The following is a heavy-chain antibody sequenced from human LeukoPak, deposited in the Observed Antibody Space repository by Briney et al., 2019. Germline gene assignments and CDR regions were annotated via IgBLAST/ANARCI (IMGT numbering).Heavy chain of an antibody. V-gene: IGHV3-64*01. CDR2: ISSNGGST. CDR1: GFTFSNYA. Sequence: PGGSLRLSCAASGFTFSNYAMHWVRQAPGKGLEYVSAISSNGGSTYYANSVKGRFTISRDNSKSTLYLQMGSLRAEDMAVYYCARGVTTVTWGQGTMVTVSS. D-gene: IGHD4-17*01. J-gene: IGHJ3*01. CDR3: ARGVTTVT.